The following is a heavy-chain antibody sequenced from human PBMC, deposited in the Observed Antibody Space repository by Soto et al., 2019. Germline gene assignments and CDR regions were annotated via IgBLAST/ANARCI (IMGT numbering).Heavy chain of an antibody. Sequence: SGPTLVNPTQTLTLTCTFSGFSLSTSGMCVSWIRQPPGKALEWLARIDWDDDKYYSTSLKTRLTISKDTSKNQVVLTMTNMDPVDTATYYCARTYYDFWSGYPADASDIWGQGTMVTVSS. D-gene: IGHD3-3*01. J-gene: IGHJ3*02. CDR2: IDWDDDK. CDR1: GFSLSTSGMC. CDR3: ARTYYDFWSGYPADASDI. V-gene: IGHV2-70*11.